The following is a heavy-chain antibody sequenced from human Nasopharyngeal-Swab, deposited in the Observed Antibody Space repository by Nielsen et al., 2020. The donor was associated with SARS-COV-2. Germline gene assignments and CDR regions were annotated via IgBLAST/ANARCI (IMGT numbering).Heavy chain of an antibody. V-gene: IGHV1-24*01. CDR3: ATGSAAAAGTFGAFDI. CDR2: FDPEDGET. CDR1: GYTLTELS. D-gene: IGHD6-13*01. Sequence: GESLKISCKVSGYTLTELSMHWVRQAPGKGLEWMGGFDPEDGETIYAQKFQGRVTMTEDTSTDTAYMELSSLRSEDTAVYYCATGSAAAAGTFGAFDIWGQGTMVTVSS. J-gene: IGHJ3*02.